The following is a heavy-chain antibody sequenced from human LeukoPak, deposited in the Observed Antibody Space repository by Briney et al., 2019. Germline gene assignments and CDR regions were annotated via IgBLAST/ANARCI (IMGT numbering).Heavy chain of an antibody. CDR3: ASSPNYYDSSGHTPFDY. CDR1: GGSISSGGYS. CDR2: IYHSGST. D-gene: IGHD3-22*01. Sequence: SQTLSLTCAVSGGSISSGGYSWSWIRQPPGKGLEWIGYIYHSGSTYYNPSLKSRVTISVDRSKNQFSLKLSSVTAADTAVYYCASSPNYYDSSGHTPFDYWAQGTLVTVSS. V-gene: IGHV4-30-2*01. J-gene: IGHJ4*02.